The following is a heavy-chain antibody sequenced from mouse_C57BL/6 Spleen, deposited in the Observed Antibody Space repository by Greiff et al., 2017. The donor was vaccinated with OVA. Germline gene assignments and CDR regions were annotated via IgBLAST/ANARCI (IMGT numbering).Heavy chain of an antibody. V-gene: IGHV1-15*01. CDR1: GYTFTDYE. Sequence: QVQLQQSGAELVRPGASVTLSCKASGYTFTDYEMHWVKQTPVHGLEWIGAIDPETGGTAYNQKFKGKAILTADKSSSTAYMELRSLTSEDSAVYYCTRLGYYSSRGVDYWGHGTTLTVSS. J-gene: IGHJ2*01. CDR2: IDPETGGT. CDR3: TRLGYYSSRGVDY. D-gene: IGHD1-1*01.